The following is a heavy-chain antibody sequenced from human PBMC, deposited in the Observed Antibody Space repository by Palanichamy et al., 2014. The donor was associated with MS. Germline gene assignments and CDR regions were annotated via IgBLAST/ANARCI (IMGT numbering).Heavy chain of an antibody. CDR1: GYSFTSYW. V-gene: IGHV5-51*01. D-gene: IGHD6-13*01. CDR3: ARDQGGPAADTTWGIFDY. Sequence: EVQLVQSGAEVKKPGESLKISCKGSGYSFTSYWIGWVRQMPGKGLEWMGIIYPGDSDTRYSPSFQGQVTISADKSISTAYLQWSSLKASDTAMYYCARDQGGPAADTTWGIFDYWGQGTLVTVSS. CDR2: IYPGDSDT. J-gene: IGHJ4*02.